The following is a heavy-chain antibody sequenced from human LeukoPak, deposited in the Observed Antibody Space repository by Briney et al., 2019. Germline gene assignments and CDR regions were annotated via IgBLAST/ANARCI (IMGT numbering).Heavy chain of an antibody. CDR2: IYPGDSDT. J-gene: IGHJ4*02. D-gene: IGHD3-22*01. V-gene: IGHV5-51*01. CDR3: ARHKPGHYDSSGYYTY. Sequence: GESLKISCKGSGYSFTTYWIGWVRQMPGKGLEWMGIIYPGDSDTRYSPAFQGLVTISADKSINTAYLQWSSLKASDTAMYYCARHKPGHYDSSGYYTYWGQGTLVTVS. CDR1: GYSFTTYW.